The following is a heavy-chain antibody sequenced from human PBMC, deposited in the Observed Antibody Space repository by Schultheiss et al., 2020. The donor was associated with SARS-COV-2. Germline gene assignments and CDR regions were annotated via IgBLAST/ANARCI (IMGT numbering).Heavy chain of an antibody. CDR1: GFTFSSYG. V-gene: IGHV3-30*18. CDR2: ISYDGSNK. CDR3: AKGICSGGSCYSHDAFDI. Sequence: GGSLRLSCAASGFTFSSYGMHWVRQAPGKGLEWVAVISYDGSNKYYADSVKGRFTISRDNSKNTLYLQMNSLRAEDTAVYYCAKGICSGGSCYSHDAFDIWGQGTMVTVSS. D-gene: IGHD2-15*01. J-gene: IGHJ3*02.